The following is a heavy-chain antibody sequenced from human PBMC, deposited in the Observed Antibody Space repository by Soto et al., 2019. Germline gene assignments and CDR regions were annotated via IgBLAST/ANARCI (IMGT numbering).Heavy chain of an antibody. D-gene: IGHD1-26*01. J-gene: IGHJ4*02. CDR2: IYYSGTT. CDR1: GYSXSXSNW. CDR3: ARREIQGPIDY. Sequence: QLXESGPGLVKPSDTLSLTCAVSGYSXSXSNWWGWIRQPPGKGLEWIGYIYYSGTTYYNPSLKSRVTMSVDTSKNQFSLKLTSVTAVDTAVYYCARREIQGPIDYWGQGTLVTVSS. V-gene: IGHV4-28*01.